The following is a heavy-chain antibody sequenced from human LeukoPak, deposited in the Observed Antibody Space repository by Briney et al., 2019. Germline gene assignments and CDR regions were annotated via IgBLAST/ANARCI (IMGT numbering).Heavy chain of an antibody. Sequence: GGSLRLSCAVSGFTFSSYAMSWVRQAPGKGLEWVSAISGVGVSTFYADSVKGRFIISRDNAKNMLNLQMNSLRADDTAVYYCAKDLRDSYGYYIDWGQGTLVTVSS. CDR3: AKDLRDSYGYYID. J-gene: IGHJ4*02. D-gene: IGHD3-3*01. V-gene: IGHV3-23*01. CDR1: GFTFSSYA. CDR2: ISGVGVST.